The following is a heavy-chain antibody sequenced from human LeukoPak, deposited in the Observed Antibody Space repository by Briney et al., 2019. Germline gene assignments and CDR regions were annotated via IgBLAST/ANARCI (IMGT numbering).Heavy chain of an antibody. J-gene: IGHJ4*02. D-gene: IGHD2-15*01. CDR1: GFTLSTYW. CDR3: ARENAWSRDC. CDR2: INEDGSEK. V-gene: IGHV3-7*01. Sequence: GGSLRLSCAASGFTLSTYWMSWVRQAPGKGLEWVANINEDGSEKHYVDSVKGRFTISRDNAKNSLDLQMNSLRTEDTAVYYCARENAWSRDCWGQGTLVTVPS.